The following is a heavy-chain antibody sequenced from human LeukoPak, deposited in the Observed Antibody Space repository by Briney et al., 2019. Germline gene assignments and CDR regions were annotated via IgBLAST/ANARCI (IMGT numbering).Heavy chain of an antibody. CDR1: GYSFTNYW. CDR2: IYPGDSET. J-gene: IGHJ4*02. CDR3: ARGRITMVRVPYYFDY. V-gene: IGHV5-51*01. D-gene: IGHD3-10*01. Sequence: GESLKISCKGSGYSFTNYWIGWVRQMPGKGLEYMGIIYPGDSETKYSPSFQGQVTISADKSISTAYLQWSSLKASDTAMYYCARGRITMVRVPYYFDYWGQGTLVTVSS.